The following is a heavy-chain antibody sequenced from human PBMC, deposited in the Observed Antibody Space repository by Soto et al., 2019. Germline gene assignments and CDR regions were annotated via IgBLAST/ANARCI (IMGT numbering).Heavy chain of an antibody. CDR3: ARVKVTGYSFSSGLGY. J-gene: IGHJ4*02. V-gene: IGHV1-69*02. CDR2: IIPILGIA. CDR1: GGTFSSYT. D-gene: IGHD3-9*01. Sequence: QVQLVRSGAEVKKPGSSVKFSCKASGGTFSSYTMSWVRQAPGQGLEWMGRIIPILGIANYAQKFQGRVTITADKSTSTAYMELSSMRSEDTAVYYCARVKVTGYSFSSGLGYWGQGTLVTVFS.